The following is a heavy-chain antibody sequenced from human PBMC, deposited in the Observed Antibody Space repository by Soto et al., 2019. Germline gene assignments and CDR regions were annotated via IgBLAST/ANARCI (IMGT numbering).Heavy chain of an antibody. Sequence: QVQLVQSGAAVKKPGSSVKVSCKASGGTFSIYTISWVRQAPGQGLEWMGRIIPILGLANYAQKFQGRGTITADKSTSTAYMEQSSLRPEDTAVYYCASRYDSSDYWGQGTLVTVSS. CDR2: IIPILGLA. CDR3: ASRYDSSDY. D-gene: IGHD3-22*01. V-gene: IGHV1-69*02. CDR1: GGTFSIYT. J-gene: IGHJ4*02.